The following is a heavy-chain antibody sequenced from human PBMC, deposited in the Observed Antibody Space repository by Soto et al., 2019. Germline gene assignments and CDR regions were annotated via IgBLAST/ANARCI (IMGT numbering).Heavy chain of an antibody. D-gene: IGHD6-13*01. Sequence: GGSLRLSCAASGFTFSSYAMSWVRQAPGKGLEWVSAISGSGGSTYYADSVKGRFTISRDNSKNTLYLQMNSLRAEDPAVYYCAKDLRRAAAGIGFDYWGQGTLVTVSS. J-gene: IGHJ4*02. CDR1: GFTFSSYA. V-gene: IGHV3-23*01. CDR2: ISGSGGST. CDR3: AKDLRRAAAGIGFDY.